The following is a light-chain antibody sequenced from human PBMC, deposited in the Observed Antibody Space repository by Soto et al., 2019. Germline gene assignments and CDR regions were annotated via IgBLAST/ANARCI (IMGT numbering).Light chain of an antibody. CDR1: QSVSSN. CDR3: QQYNNWPPLT. Sequence: EIVMTQSPATLSVSPGERATLSCRASQSVSSNLAWYQQKPGQAPRLLIYGASTRATGIPARFSGSVSGTELPLTISSLRSEDFAVYYCQQYNNWPPLTFGGGTKVEIK. V-gene: IGKV3-15*01. J-gene: IGKJ4*01. CDR2: GAS.